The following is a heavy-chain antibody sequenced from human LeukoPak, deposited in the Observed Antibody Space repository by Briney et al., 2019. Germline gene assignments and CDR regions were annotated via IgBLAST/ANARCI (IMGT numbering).Heavy chain of an antibody. D-gene: IGHD3-10*01. CDR2: INWNGGST. Sequence: RPGGSLRLSCAASGFTFDDYGMSWVRQAPGKGLEWVSGINWNGGSTGYADSVKGRFTISRDNAKNSLYLQMNSLGAEDTALYYCARARELLWFGELSYYFDYWGQGTLVTVS. CDR1: GFTFDDYG. CDR3: ARARELLWFGELSYYFDY. J-gene: IGHJ4*02. V-gene: IGHV3-20*04.